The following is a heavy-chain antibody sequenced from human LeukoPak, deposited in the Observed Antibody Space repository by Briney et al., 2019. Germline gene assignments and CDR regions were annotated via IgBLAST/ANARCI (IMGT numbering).Heavy chain of an antibody. CDR3: ARVITIFGVVIRCPDY. D-gene: IGHD3-3*01. J-gene: IGHJ4*02. Sequence: APVKVSCKASGYTFTGYYTHWVRQAPGQGLEWMGWINPNSGGTNYAQKFQGRVTMTRDTSISTAYMELSRLRSDDTAVYYCARVITIFGVVIRCPDYWGQGTLVTVSS. CDR2: INPNSGGT. CDR1: GYTFTGYY. V-gene: IGHV1-2*02.